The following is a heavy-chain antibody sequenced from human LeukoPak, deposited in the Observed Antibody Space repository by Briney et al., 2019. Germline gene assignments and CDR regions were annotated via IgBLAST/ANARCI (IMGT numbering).Heavy chain of an antibody. CDR2: TSSSGNTI. CDR1: GFTFSSYE. J-gene: IGHJ4*02. V-gene: IGHV3-48*03. Sequence: SGGSLRLSCAASGFTFSSYEMNWVRQAPGKGLEWVSYTSSSGNTIKYADSVKGRFTISRDNAKNSLYLQMNSLRAEDTAVYYCARVSYSGGVYWGQGTLVTVSS. CDR3: ARVSYSGGVY. D-gene: IGHD6-25*01.